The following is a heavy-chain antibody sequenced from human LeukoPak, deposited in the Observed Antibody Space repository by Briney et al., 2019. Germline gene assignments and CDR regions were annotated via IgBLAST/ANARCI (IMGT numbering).Heavy chain of an antibody. CDR3: ARDPGYSSGWNYVDY. V-gene: IGHV4-38-2*02. CDR1: GYSISSGYY. Sequence: SETLSLTCTVSGYSISSGYYWGWIRQPPGKGLEWIGTIYHSGTYYNPSLESRVTISVDTSKNQFSLKLSSVTAADTAVYHCARDPGYSSGWNYVDYWGQGTLVTVSS. D-gene: IGHD6-19*01. CDR2: IYHSGT. J-gene: IGHJ4*02.